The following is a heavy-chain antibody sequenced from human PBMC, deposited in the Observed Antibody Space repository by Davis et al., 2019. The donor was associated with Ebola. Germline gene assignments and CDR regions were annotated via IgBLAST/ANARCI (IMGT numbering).Heavy chain of an antibody. D-gene: IGHD6-6*01. V-gene: IGHV3-23*01. CDR3: AELHSSSSHI. CDR2: ISAGGTAP. Sequence: PGGSLRLSCVAPEFTFSNYGMTWVRQAPGKGLEWVSSISAGGTAPYYADSVKGRFTISRDNSTNTLYLQMNSLRAEDTALYYCAELHSSSSHIWGQGTLVTVSS. CDR1: EFTFSNYG. J-gene: IGHJ4*02.